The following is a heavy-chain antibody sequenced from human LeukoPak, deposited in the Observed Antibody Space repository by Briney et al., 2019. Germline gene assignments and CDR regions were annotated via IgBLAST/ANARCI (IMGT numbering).Heavy chain of an antibody. CDR3: AREGGFYRPLDY. D-gene: IGHD3-3*01. J-gene: IGHJ4*02. V-gene: IGHV4-4*02. CDR2: VHLDGRT. Sequence: SETLSLTCGVSGGSVISTNWWTWVRQPPGKGLEWIGEVHLDGRTNYNPSLGSRLTMSVDLSKNQVSLKLTSVTAADTAVYYCAREGGFYRPLDYSGQGTLVTVSS. CDR1: GGSVISTNW.